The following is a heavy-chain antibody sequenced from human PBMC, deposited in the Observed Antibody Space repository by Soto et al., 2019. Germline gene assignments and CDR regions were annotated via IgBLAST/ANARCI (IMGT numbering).Heavy chain of an antibody. Sequence: QVQLVESGGGVVQPGRSLRLSCAASGFSFSSYGMHWVRQAPGKGLEWVAMISYDGTDECYADSVKGRFTISRDNSKNAVDLQRNSLRAEAMAVYYCAKQASEWNAHFDDWGQGTLVTVSS. V-gene: IGHV3-30*18. CDR2: ISYDGTDE. D-gene: IGHD1-1*01. CDR1: GFSFSSYG. J-gene: IGHJ4*02. CDR3: AKQASEWNAHFDD.